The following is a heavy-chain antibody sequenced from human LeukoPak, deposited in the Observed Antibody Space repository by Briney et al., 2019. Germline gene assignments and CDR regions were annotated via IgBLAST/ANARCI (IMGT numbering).Heavy chain of an antibody. CDR2: INHSGST. J-gene: IGHJ4*02. V-gene: IGHV4-34*01. D-gene: IGHD6-19*01. CDR3: ARASSRYSSGWYRY. Sequence: SETLSLTCAVYGGSFSGYYWSWIRQAPGKGLEWIGEINHSGSTNYNPSLKSRVTISVDTSKNQFSLKLSSVTAADTAVYYCARASSRYSSGWYRYWGQGTLVTVSS. CDR1: GGSFSGYY.